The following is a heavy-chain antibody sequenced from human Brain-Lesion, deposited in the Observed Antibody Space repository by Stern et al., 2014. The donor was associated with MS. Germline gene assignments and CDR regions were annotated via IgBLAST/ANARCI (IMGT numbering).Heavy chain of an antibody. CDR3: ARHDSVPRPSQLYSARDRGPGYFDY. CDR1: GGSISSSTYY. CDR2: IYYSGFT. D-gene: IGHD1-26*01. V-gene: IGHV4-39*01. J-gene: IGHJ4*02. Sequence: PLQESGPGLVKPSETLSLTCTVSGGSISSSTYYWAWIRQPPGKGLEGIGNIYYSGFTYYNPSLKSRVTISVDMSKNQFSLKLSSVTAADTAIYYCARHDSVPRPSQLYSARDRGPGYFDYWGQGTLVTVSS.